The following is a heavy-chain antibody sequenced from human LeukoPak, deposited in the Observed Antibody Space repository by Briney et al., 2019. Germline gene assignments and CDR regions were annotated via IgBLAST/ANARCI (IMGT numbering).Heavy chain of an antibody. CDR3: ARDYSHYRSDWYFDH. V-gene: IGHV1-2*02. CDR1: GYTFIDYY. D-gene: IGHD4-11*01. CDR2: IIPSGGGT. J-gene: IGHJ2*01. Sequence: ASVKVSCKASGYTFIDYYLHWARQAPGHGLEWMGWIIPSGGGTNYAQTFQRRVTMTKDTSINTAYLELSSLTADDTAVYYCARDYSHYRSDWYFDHWGRGTQVTVTS.